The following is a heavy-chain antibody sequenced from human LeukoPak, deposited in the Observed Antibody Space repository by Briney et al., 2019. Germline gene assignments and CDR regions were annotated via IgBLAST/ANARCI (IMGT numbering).Heavy chain of an antibody. Sequence: SETLSLTCTVSGGSVSSGTYSWSWIRQPPGKGLKWIGYIYYSGSTNYNPSLKSRVTISVDTSKNQFSLKLSSVTAADTAMYYCARGDFISSRDYLFFFDYWGQGSLVTVSS. D-gene: IGHD3-16*01. J-gene: IGHJ4*01. CDR3: ARGDFISSRDYLFFFDY. CDR1: GGSVSSGTYS. V-gene: IGHV4-61*01. CDR2: IYYSGST.